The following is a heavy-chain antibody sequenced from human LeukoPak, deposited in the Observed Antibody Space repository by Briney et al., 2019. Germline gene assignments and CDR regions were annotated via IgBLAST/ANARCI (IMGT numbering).Heavy chain of an antibody. J-gene: IGHJ4*02. V-gene: IGHV3-23*01. Sequence: GGSLRLSCAASGLTFSSFAMSWVRQAPGKGLEWVSAISASGGTTYSADSVRGRSTISRDNAKNSLYLQMNSLRAEDTAVYYCARDRGGSYSAIDYWGQGTLVTVSS. CDR2: ISASGGTT. CDR1: GLTFSSFA. D-gene: IGHD1-26*01. CDR3: ARDRGGSYSAIDY.